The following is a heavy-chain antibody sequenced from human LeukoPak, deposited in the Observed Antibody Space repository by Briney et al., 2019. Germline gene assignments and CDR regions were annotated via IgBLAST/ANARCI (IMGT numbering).Heavy chain of an antibody. V-gene: IGHV3-21*04. CDR1: GFTFTRYG. CDR2: ISSSSSYI. J-gene: IGHJ4*02. D-gene: IGHD3-22*01. CDR3: ARNFGGGDSSGPYY. Sequence: GGSLRLSCAASGFTFTRYGMSWVRQAPGKGLEWVSSISSSSSYIYYADSVKGRFTISRDNAKNSLYLQMNSLRAEDTALYYCARNFGGGDSSGPYYWGQGTLVTVSS.